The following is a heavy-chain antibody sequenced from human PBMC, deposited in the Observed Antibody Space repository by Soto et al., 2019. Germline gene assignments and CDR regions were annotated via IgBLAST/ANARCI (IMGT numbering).Heavy chain of an antibody. Sequence: EVQLVESGGGLVKPGGSLRLSCAGSGFTFSNAWMNWVRQAPGKGLEWVGRIKSKTDGGTTDYAAPVKGRFTISRDDSKNTLYLQMNSLKTEDTAVYYCTTRFGESHHLNCYFGLWGRGTLVTVSS. D-gene: IGHD3-10*01. CDR3: TTRFGESHHLNCYFGL. CDR2: IKSKTDGGTT. V-gene: IGHV3-15*07. CDR1: GFTFSNAW. J-gene: IGHJ2*01.